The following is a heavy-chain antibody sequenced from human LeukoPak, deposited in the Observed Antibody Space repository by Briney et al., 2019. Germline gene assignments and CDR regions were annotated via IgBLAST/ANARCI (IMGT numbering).Heavy chain of an antibody. CDR1: GFTLSDYY. CDR3: ARGPPPCSSTGCYGDLYY. CDR2: ISSSGSTI. J-gene: IGHJ4*02. D-gene: IGHD2-2*01. V-gene: IGHV3-11*01. Sequence: GGSLRLSCAVSGFTLSDYYMSWIRQPPGKGLEWVSYISSSGSTIYYADSVKGRFTISRDNATNSLYLQMNSLRAEDTAVYYCARGPPPCSSTGCYGDLYYWGRATLVTVSS.